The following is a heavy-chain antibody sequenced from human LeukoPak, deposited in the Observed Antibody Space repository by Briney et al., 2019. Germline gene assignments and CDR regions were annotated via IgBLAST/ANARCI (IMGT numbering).Heavy chain of an antibody. CDR1: GFTFSSYE. V-gene: IGHV3-48*03. CDR2: ISNSGSTI. J-gene: IGHJ3*02. Sequence: GGSLRLSCAASGFTFSSYEMNWVRQAPGKGLEWVSYISNSGSTIYYADSVKGRFTISRDTAKNSLYLQMNSLRDEDTAVYYCARDKQWLGVNDAFGIWGQGTMVTVSS. CDR3: ARDKQWLGVNDAFGI. D-gene: IGHD6-19*01.